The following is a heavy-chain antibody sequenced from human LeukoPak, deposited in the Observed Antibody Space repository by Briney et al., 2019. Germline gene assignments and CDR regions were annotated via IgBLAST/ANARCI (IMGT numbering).Heavy chain of an antibody. CDR1: GYTFTGYY. J-gene: IGHJ4*02. CDR2: INPNSGGT. Sequence: GASVKVSCKASGYTFTGYYMRWVRQAPGQGLEWMGWINPNSGGTKYAQKFQGRVTMTSDASISTAYMELSSLRSEDTAVYYCARMSVDEWGYFDYWGQGTLVTVSS. V-gene: IGHV1-2*02. D-gene: IGHD3-16*01. CDR3: ARMSVDEWGYFDY.